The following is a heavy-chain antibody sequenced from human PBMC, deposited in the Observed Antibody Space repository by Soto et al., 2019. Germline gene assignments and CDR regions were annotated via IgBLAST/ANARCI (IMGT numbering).Heavy chain of an antibody. CDR2: IIPISGTA. J-gene: IGHJ6*02. CDR1: GGTFSSYA. D-gene: IGHD1-26*01. CDR3: ASHSGSSPEGRYYYGMDA. Sequence: QVQLVQSGAEVKKPASSVKVSCKASGGTFSSYAISWVRQAPGQGLEWMGGIIPISGTADYAQKFQGRVPMTADESTIRAYKGLRSPSSEERVVYYCASHSGSSPEGRYYYGMDAWGQGATVTVSS. V-gene: IGHV1-69*12.